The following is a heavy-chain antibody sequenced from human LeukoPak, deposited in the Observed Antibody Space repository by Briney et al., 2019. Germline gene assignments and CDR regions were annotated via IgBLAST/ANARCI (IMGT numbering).Heavy chain of an antibody. Sequence: ASVKVSCKASGYTFTGYYMHWVRQAPGQGLEWMGWINPNSGGTNYAQKFQGRVTMTRDTSISTAYTELSRLRSDDTAVYYCARVSPLVGARSIDYWGQGTLVTVSS. CDR3: ARVSPLVGARSIDY. V-gene: IGHV1-2*02. J-gene: IGHJ4*02. D-gene: IGHD1-26*01. CDR1: GYTFTGYY. CDR2: INPNSGGT.